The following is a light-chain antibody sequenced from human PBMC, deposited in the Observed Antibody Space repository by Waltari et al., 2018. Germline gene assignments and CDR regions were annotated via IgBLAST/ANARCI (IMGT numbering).Light chain of an antibody. CDR2: WAS. CDR3: QQYYSAPIT. J-gene: IGKJ5*01. Sequence: TVMTQFPDSLPVPLGGRATINCKSTQNILYSSNNKNYLAWYQQKPGQPPKVLTYWASIRKSGVPARFSGSGSGTDFTLTISSLQAEDAAVYYCQQYYSAPITFGQGTRLEI. CDR1: QNILYSSNNKNY. V-gene: IGKV4-1*01.